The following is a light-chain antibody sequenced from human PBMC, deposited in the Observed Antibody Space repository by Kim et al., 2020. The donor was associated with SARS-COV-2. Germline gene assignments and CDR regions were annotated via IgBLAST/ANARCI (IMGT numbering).Light chain of an antibody. J-gene: IGLJ2*01. CDR3: QSADSSGTYVV. V-gene: IGLV3-25*03. Sequence: PGQTTRITCSGDALPKQYAYWYQQKPGQAPVLVIYKDSERPSGIPERFSGSSSGTTVSLTISGVQAEDEADYYCQSADSSGTYVVFGGGTQLTVL. CDR1: ALPKQY. CDR2: KDS.